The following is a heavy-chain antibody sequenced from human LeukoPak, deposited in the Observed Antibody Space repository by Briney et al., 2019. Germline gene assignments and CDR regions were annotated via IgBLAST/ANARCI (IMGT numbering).Heavy chain of an antibody. V-gene: IGHV3-43*02. J-gene: IGHJ4*02. Sequence: GGSLRLSCAASGFTFDDYAMHWVRQAPGKGLEWVSLISGDGGSTYYADSVKGRFTISRDNSKNSLYLQMNSLRTEDTALYYCAGTAYSSSWTGGFDYWGQGTLVTVSS. D-gene: IGHD6-13*01. CDR1: GFTFDDYA. CDR2: ISGDGGST. CDR3: AGTAYSSSWTGGFDY.